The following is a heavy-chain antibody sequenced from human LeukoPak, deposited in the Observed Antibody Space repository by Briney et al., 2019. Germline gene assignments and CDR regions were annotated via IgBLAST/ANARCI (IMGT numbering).Heavy chain of an antibody. CDR2: SSISGGGT. CDR3: AKDGYYYDSSGSDH. Sequence: PGGSLRLSCAASGFTFSSYAMSWVRQAPGKGLEWVSTSSISGGGTNYADSVKGRFTISRDNSKNTLYLQMTSLRVDDTAVYYCAKDGYYYDSSGSDHWSQGTLVTVSS. V-gene: IGHV3-23*01. CDR1: GFTFSSYA. D-gene: IGHD3-22*01. J-gene: IGHJ4*02.